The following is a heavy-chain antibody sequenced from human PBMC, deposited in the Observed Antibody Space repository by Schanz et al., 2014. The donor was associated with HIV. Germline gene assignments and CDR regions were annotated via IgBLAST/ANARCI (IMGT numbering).Heavy chain of an antibody. Sequence: VQLVESGGGLVQPGGSLRLSCAASGFTFSSHWMHWVRQAPGKGLEWLAVISYDGRNKKFANSGKGRFTISRDNSKNTVYLQMNSLRAEDTAVYYCARDRMVYAQAPLYYFDYWGQGTLVTVSS. CDR2: ISYDGRNK. CDR3: ARDRMVYAQAPLYYFDY. CDR1: GFTFSSHW. J-gene: IGHJ4*02. V-gene: IGHV3-30*03. D-gene: IGHD2-8*01.